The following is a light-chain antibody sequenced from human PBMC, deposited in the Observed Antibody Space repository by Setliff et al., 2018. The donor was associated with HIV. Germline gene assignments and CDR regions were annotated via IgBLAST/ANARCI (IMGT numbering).Light chain of an antibody. CDR3: SAYTSSSTYV. Sequence: QSVLAQPASVSGSPGQSITISCTGTSSDVGDYNYVSWYQQHPGKAPKLIIYDVSHRPSGVSNRFSGSKSGNTASLTISGLQAEDEADYYCSAYTSSSTYVFGTGTKVTVL. CDR1: SSDVGDYNY. V-gene: IGLV2-14*03. J-gene: IGLJ1*01. CDR2: DVS.